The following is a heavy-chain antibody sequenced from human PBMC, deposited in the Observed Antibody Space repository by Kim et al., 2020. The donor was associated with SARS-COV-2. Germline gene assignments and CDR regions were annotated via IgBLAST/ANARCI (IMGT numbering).Heavy chain of an antibody. V-gene: IGHV3-11*05. J-gene: IGHJ6*02. Sequence: GGSLRLSWAASGFTFSDYYMSWIRQAPGKGLEWVSYISSSSVYTNYADSVNGRFTISRDNAKNSLYLQMNSLRAEDTAIYYCARATTTYFHYGMDGWGQG. D-gene: IGHD5-12*01. CDR3: ARATTTYFHYGMDG. CDR1: GFTFSDYY. CDR2: ISSSSVYT.